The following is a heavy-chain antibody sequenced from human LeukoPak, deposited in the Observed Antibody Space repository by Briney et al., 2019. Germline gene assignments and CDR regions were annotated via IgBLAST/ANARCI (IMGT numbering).Heavy chain of an antibody. V-gene: IGHV3-66*01. CDR1: GFTISNNY. D-gene: IGHD1-7*01. CDR3: TRDPPAVRTNTYA. J-gene: IGHJ5*02. Sequence: GGSLRLSCAASGFTISNNYMNWVRQAPGKGLEWVSLIYSGGDTYYADSVKGRFTISRDHSKNTLYLQMNSLRVEDTAVYYCTRDPPAVRTNTYAWGQGTLVTVSS. CDR2: IYSGGDT.